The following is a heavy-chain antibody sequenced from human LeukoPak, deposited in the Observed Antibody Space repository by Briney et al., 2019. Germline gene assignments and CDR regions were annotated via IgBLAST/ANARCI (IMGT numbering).Heavy chain of an antibody. J-gene: IGHJ4*02. D-gene: IGHD6-6*01. CDR2: INHSGST. V-gene: IGHV4-34*01. CDR1: GGSFSGYY. Sequence: SSETLPLTCAVYGGSFSGYYWSWIRQPPGKGLEWIGEINHSGSTNYNPSLKSRVTISVDTSKNQFSLKLSSVTAADTAVYYCARGYPREYSSSHGDDFDYWGQGTLVTVSS. CDR3: ARGYPREYSSSHGDDFDY.